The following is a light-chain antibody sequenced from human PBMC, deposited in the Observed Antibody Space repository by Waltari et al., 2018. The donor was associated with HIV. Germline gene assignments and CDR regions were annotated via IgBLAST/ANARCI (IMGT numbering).Light chain of an antibody. Sequence: QSALTQPPSASGSPGQSVTISCTGTTSDIGGYNYVSWCQQHPGEAPRLIIYDVTKRPSGVPDRFSGSKSGNTASLTVSGLQAEDEAEYYCNSYAGSSKSYVFGTGTKVTVL. J-gene: IGLJ1*01. CDR2: DVT. V-gene: IGLV2-8*01. CDR1: TSDIGGYNY. CDR3: NSYAGSSKSYV.